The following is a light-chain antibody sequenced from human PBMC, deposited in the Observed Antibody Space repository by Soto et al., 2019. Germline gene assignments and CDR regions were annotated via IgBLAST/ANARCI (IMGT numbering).Light chain of an antibody. CDR1: QGISSY. Sequence: DIQLTQSPSFLSASVGDRVTITCRASQGISSYLAWYQQKPGKAPKLLIYAASTLQSGVPSRFSGSGSGTEFTLPISSLQPEDFATYYCQQLKSYPPTFGGGNKGEIK. CDR3: QQLKSYPPT. V-gene: IGKV1-9*01. CDR2: AAS. J-gene: IGKJ4*01.